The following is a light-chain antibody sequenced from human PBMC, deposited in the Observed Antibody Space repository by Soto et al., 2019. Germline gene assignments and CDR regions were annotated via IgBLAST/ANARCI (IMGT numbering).Light chain of an antibody. CDR1: SSDVGTYNY. Sequence: QSALTQPASVSGSPGQSITISCTGTSSDVGTYNYVSWYQQHPGKAPKLMIYDVSYRPSGVSDRFSGSKSGNTASLTISGLQAEDEADYYCSSYTISSTSLVFGGGTKLTVL. V-gene: IGLV2-14*01. CDR2: DVS. CDR3: SSYTISSTSLV. J-gene: IGLJ2*01.